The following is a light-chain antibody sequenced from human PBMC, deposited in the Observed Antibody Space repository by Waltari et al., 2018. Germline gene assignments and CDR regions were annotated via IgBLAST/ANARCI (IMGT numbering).Light chain of an antibody. CDR2: DAS. CDR3: QQYGSSPRT. J-gene: IGKJ1*01. CDR1: QSVSSSY. V-gene: IGKV3D-20*01. Sequence: EIVLTQSPATLSLSPGERATLSCRASQSVSSSYLAWYQQKPGLAPRLLIYDASSRATGIPDRFSGRGSGTDFTLTISRLEPEDFAVYYCQQYGSSPRTFGQGTKVEIK.